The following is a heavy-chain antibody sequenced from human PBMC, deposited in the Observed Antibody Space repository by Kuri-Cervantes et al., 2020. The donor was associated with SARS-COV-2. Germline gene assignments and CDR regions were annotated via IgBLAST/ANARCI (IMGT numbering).Heavy chain of an antibody. D-gene: IGHD1-26*01. CDR1: GFTFSSYE. J-gene: IGHJ4*02. CDR2: ISSSGSTI. Sequence: GGSLRLSCAASGFTFSSYEMNWVRQAPGKGLEWVSYISSSGSTIYYADSVKGRFTISRDNAKNSLYLQMNSLRAEDTAVYYCASGSGSYYGGDYWGQGTLVTVSS. V-gene: IGHV3-48*03. CDR3: ASGSGSYYGGDY.